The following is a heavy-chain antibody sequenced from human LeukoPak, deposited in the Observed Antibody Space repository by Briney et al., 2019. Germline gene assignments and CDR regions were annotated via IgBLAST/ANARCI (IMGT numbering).Heavy chain of an antibody. J-gene: IGHJ5*02. V-gene: IGHV4-59*01. CDR1: GGXISSYY. CDR3: ARDFRGYGDSAGFGR. D-gene: IGHD4-17*01. Sequence: PSETLSLTCTVSGGXISSYYWSWIRQPPGKGLEWIGYIYYSGSTNYNPSLKSRVTISVDTSKKQFSLKVSSVAAEDTAVYYCARDFRGYGDSAGFGRWGQGAMVTV. CDR2: IYYSGST.